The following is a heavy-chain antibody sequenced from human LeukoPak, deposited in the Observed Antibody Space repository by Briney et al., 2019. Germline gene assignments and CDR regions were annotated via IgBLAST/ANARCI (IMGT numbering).Heavy chain of an antibody. D-gene: IGHD5-24*01. Sequence: SVKVSCKASGGTFSSYAISWVRQAPGQGLEWMGGIIPISGTANYAQKFQGRVTITADESTSTAYMELSSLRSEDTAVYYCASRDGYNYASFDYWGQGTLVTVSS. CDR3: ASRDGYNYASFDY. J-gene: IGHJ4*02. CDR2: IIPISGTA. CDR1: GGTFSSYA. V-gene: IGHV1-69*13.